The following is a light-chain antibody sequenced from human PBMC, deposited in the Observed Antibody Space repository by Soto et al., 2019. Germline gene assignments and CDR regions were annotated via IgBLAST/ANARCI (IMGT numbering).Light chain of an antibody. J-gene: IGKJ4*01. CDR1: QSILYSSKNKNY. CDR3: QQHYRAPLT. V-gene: IGKV4-1*01. CDR2: WAS. Sequence: DTVMTQSPDSLAVSLGERATINCESSQSILYSSKNKNYLAWYQQKPGQPPKLLIYWASTRESGVPDRFTGSGSVTDFTLTITNLQAEDAAVYYCQQHYRAPLTFGGGTKVDIK.